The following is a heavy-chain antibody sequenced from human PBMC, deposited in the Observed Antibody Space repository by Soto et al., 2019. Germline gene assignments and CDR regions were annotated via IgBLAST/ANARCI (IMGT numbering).Heavy chain of an antibody. Sequence: GGSLRLSCAASGFTVSSNYMSWVRQAPGKGLEWVSVIYSGGSTYYADSVKGRFTISRDNSKNTLYLQMNSLRAEDTAVYYCARIAARPSRGYYYYGMDVWGQGTTVTVSS. V-gene: IGHV3-53*01. CDR2: IYSGGST. CDR1: GFTVSSNY. CDR3: ARIAARPSRGYYYYGMDV. J-gene: IGHJ6*02. D-gene: IGHD6-6*01.